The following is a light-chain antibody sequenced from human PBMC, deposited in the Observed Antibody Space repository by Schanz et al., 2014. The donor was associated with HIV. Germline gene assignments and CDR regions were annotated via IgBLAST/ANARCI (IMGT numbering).Light chain of an antibody. CDR1: QSVSNN. J-gene: IGKJ3*01. V-gene: IGKV3-20*01. Sequence: EIVMTQSPATLSVSPGERATLSCRASQSVSNNLAWYQQKPGQAPRLLIYGASSRATGIPDRFSGSGSGTDFTLTINRLEPEDCAVYYCQQYGSSPFTFGPGTKVEIK. CDR2: GAS. CDR3: QQYGSSPFT.